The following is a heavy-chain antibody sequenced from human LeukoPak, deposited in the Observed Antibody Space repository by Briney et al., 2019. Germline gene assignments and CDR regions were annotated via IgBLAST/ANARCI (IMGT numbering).Heavy chain of an antibody. Sequence: SETLSLTCTVSGGSLSSGSYYWSWIRQPAGKGLEWIGRIYTSGSTNYNPSLKSRVNISVDTSKNQFSLKLSSVTAADTAVYYCARQYCSSTSCYMGAFDYWGQGTLVTVSS. J-gene: IGHJ4*02. CDR1: GGSLSSGSYY. CDR2: IYTSGST. V-gene: IGHV4-61*02. D-gene: IGHD2-2*02. CDR3: ARQYCSSTSCYMGAFDY.